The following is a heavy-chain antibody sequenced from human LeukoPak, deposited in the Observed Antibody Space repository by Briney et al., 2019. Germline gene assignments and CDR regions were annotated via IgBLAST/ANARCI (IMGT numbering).Heavy chain of an antibody. CDR3: AKAWDIVVVPAALRFDH. CDR1: GFTFSSYA. D-gene: IGHD2-2*01. Sequence: GGSLRLSCAASGFTFSSYAMSWVRQAPGKGLEWVSAISGSGGSTYYADSVKGRFTISRDNSKNTLYLQMNSLRAEDTAVYYCAKAWDIVVVPAALRFDHWGQGTLVTVSS. V-gene: IGHV3-23*01. J-gene: IGHJ4*02. CDR2: ISGSGGST.